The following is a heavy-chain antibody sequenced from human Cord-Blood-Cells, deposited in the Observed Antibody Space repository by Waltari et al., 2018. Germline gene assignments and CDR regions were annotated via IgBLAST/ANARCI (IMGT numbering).Heavy chain of an antibody. D-gene: IGHD2-2*01. CDR3: AQGCSSTSCPMPHFDY. CDR2: INTNTGNP. Sequence: QVQLVQSGSELKKPGASVKVSCKASGYTFTSYAMNWLRPAPGQGLEWMGWINTNTGNPTYAQGFTGRFVFSLDTSVSTAYLQISSLKAEDTAVYYCAQGCSSTSCPMPHFDYWGQGTLVTVSS. V-gene: IGHV7-4-1*02. CDR1: GYTFTSYA. J-gene: IGHJ4*02.